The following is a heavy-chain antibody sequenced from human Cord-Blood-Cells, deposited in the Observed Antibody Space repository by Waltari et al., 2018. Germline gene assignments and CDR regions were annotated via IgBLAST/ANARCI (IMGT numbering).Heavy chain of an antibody. Sequence: QVQLQQWVAGLLKPSETLSLTCAVYGGPFSGYYWSWIRQPPGKGLEWIGEINHSGSTNYNPSLKSRVTISVDTSKNQFSLKLSSVTAADTAVYYCAGYYNWGQGTLVTVSS. D-gene: IGHD3-3*01. J-gene: IGHJ4*02. CDR2: INHSGST. CDR1: GGPFSGYY. V-gene: IGHV4-34*01. CDR3: AGYYN.